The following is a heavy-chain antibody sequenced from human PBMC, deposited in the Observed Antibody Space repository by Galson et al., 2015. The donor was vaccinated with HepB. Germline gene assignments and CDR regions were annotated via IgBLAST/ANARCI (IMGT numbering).Heavy chain of an antibody. V-gene: IGHV3-30-3*01. J-gene: IGHJ4*02. CDR1: GFTFTSYS. CDR3: CSSRRTGPRGRHLDY. D-gene: IGHD2-15*01. CDR2: ISYDGNIK. Sequence: LRLSCAASGFTFTSYSMHWVRQAPGKGLDWVAVISYDGNIKYYADSVKGRFTISRDNSKDTLYPQMNSLRTEDTAVYYCCSSRRTGPRGRHLDYWGQGTLVTVPS.